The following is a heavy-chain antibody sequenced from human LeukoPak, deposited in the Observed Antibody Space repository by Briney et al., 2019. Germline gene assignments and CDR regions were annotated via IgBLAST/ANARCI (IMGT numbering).Heavy chain of an antibody. J-gene: IGHJ4*02. D-gene: IGHD6-19*01. CDR1: GFTFSSYD. CDR2: IPYDGSDK. CDR3: AKSPVAGTYFLDY. Sequence: GGSPRLSCADSGFTFSSYDMHGVRQAPGKGLEWVAVIPYDGSDKYYADSVKGRFTISRDSSKNTLYLQMTSLRAEDTALYFCAKSPVAGTYFLDYWGQGTLVTVSS. V-gene: IGHV3-30*18.